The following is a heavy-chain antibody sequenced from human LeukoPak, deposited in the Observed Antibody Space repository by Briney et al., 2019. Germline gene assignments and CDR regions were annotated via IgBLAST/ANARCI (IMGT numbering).Heavy chain of an antibody. J-gene: IGHJ4*02. CDR3: AGLASGWHGVDY. V-gene: IGHV4-39*01. D-gene: IGHD6-19*01. Sequence: PSETLSLTCTVSGGSISSSSYYWGWIRQPPGTGLEWIGSIYYSGSTYYNPSLKSRVTISVDTSKNQFSLKLSSVAAADTAVYYCAGLASGWHGVDYWGQGTLVTVSS. CDR1: GGSISSSSYY. CDR2: IYYSGST.